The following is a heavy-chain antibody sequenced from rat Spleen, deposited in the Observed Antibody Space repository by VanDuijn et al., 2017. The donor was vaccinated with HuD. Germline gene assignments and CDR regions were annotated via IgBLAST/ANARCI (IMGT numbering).Heavy chain of an antibody. J-gene: IGHJ2*01. CDR2: ISSGGGGT. CDR3: SPLPGRNLAY. CDR1: GFTFSSFP. V-gene: IGHV5-46*01. Sequence: EVQLVESGGGLVQPGRSLKLSCAASGFTFSSFPMAWVRQAPKKGLEWVASISSGGGGTYYPDSVKGRFTISRNNAKSTLYLQMSSLRSEDTATYYCSPLPGRNLAYWGQGVVVTVSS. D-gene: IGHD1-4*01.